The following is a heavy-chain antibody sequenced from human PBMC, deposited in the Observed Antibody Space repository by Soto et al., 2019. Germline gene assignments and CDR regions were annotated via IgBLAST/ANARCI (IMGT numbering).Heavy chain of an antibody. CDR1: GGTFNSYV. CDR3: ARDLGSGYGPGDY. Sequence: QVQLVQSGAEVKKPGSSVKVSCKASGGTFNSYVFNWVRQAPGQGLEWMGGIISIFGTPNYGQKFQGRVTITADEYTSTGFMELSSLTSDDTAIYSCARDLGSGYGPGDYWGQGTLVTVSS. CDR2: IISIFGTP. J-gene: IGHJ4*02. D-gene: IGHD5-12*01. V-gene: IGHV1-69*12.